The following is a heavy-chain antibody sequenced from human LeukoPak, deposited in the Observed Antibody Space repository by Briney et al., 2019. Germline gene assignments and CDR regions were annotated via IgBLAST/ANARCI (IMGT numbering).Heavy chain of an antibody. J-gene: IGHJ4*02. D-gene: IGHD5-18*01. CDR2: ISWNSGSI. CDR3: AKGSGYSYGTPVDY. CDR1: GFTFDDYA. V-gene: IGHV3-9*01. Sequence: GESLRLSCAASGFTFDDYAMHWVRQAPGKGLEWVSGISWNSGSIGYADSVKGRFTISRDNAKNSLYLQMNSLRAEDTALYYCAKGSGYSYGTPVDYWGQGTLVTVSS.